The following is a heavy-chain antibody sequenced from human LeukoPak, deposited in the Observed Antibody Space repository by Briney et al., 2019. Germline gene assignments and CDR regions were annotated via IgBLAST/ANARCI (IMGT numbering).Heavy chain of an antibody. CDR2: IYYSGST. Sequence: SETLSLTRTVSGGSISSYYWSWIRQPPGKGLEWIGYIYYSGSTNYNPSLKSRVTISVDTSKNQISLKLSSVTAADTAVYYCARRGYSYGVYYYMDVWGKGTTVTVSS. V-gene: IGHV4-59*08. CDR3: ARRGYSYGVYYYMDV. D-gene: IGHD5-18*01. J-gene: IGHJ6*03. CDR1: GGSISSYY.